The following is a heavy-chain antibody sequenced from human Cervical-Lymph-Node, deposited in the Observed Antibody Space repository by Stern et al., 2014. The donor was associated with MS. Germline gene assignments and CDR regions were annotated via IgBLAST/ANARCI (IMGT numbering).Heavy chain of an antibody. V-gene: IGHV1-69*01. D-gene: IGHD6-19*01. CDR1: GGTFSSYA. J-gene: IGHJ5*02. Sequence: VQLVASGAEVKKPGSSVKVSCKASGGTFSSYAISWVRQAPGQGLEWMGGFIPIFGTANYAQKFQGRVTITADESTSTAYMELSSLRSEDTAVYYCARDRSGSAVRNWFDPWGQGTLVTVSS. CDR3: ARDRSGSAVRNWFDP. CDR2: FIPIFGTA.